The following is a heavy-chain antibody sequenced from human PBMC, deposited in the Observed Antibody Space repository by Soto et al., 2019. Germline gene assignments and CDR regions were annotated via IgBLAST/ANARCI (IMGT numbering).Heavy chain of an antibody. D-gene: IGHD1-1*01. CDR3: ARGVKSYNWNDLGDAFDI. CDR2: ISSSSSYI. CDR1: GFTFSSYS. Sequence: GGSLRLSCAASGFTFSSYSMNWVRQAPGKGLEWVSSISSSSSYIYYADSVKGRFTISRDNAKNSLYLQMNSLRAEDTAVYYCARGVKSYNWNDLGDAFDIWGQGTMVTVSS. V-gene: IGHV3-21*01. J-gene: IGHJ3*02.